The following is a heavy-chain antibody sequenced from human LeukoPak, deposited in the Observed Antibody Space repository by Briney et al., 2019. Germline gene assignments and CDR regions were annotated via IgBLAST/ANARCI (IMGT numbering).Heavy chain of an antibody. D-gene: IGHD2-2*01. CDR2: IYHSGST. V-gene: IGHV4-38-2*02. CDR3: ARFRYCSSTSCPQKRGSDY. J-gene: IGHJ4*02. CDR1: GYSISSGYY. Sequence: SETLSLTCTVSGYSISSGYYWGWIRQPPGKGLEWIGSIYHSGSTYYNPSLKSRVTISVDTSKNQFSLKLSSVTAADTAVYYCARFRYCSSTSCPQKRGSDYWGQGTLVTVSS.